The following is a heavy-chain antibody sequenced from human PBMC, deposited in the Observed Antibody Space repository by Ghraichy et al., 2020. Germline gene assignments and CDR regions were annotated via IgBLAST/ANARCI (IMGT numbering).Heavy chain of an antibody. CDR2: ISAYNGNT. CDR1: GYTFTSYG. Sequence: SVKVSCKASGYTFTSYGISWVRQAPGQGLEWMGWISAYNGNTNYAQKLQGRVTMTTDTSTSTAYMELRSLRSDDTAVYYCARDYGDYGYYYYGMDVWGQGTTVTVSS. J-gene: IGHJ6*02. CDR3: ARDYGDYGYYYYGMDV. D-gene: IGHD4-17*01. V-gene: IGHV1-18*04.